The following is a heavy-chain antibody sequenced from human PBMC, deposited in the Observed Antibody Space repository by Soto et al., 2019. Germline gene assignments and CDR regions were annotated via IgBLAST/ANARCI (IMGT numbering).Heavy chain of an antibody. CDR2: FDPEDGET. V-gene: IGHV1-24*01. D-gene: IGHD4-17*01. J-gene: IGHJ6*03. CDR3: ATGFAVTTRGGYYCYRDV. Sequence: ASVKVSCKVAGYTLSELSMHGGRQAPGKGLEWMGGFDPEDGETIYAQKFQGRVTMTEDTSTDTAYMELSSLRSADTAVYYCATGFAVTTRGGYYCYRDVCGTGPTVTVS. CDR1: GYTLSELS.